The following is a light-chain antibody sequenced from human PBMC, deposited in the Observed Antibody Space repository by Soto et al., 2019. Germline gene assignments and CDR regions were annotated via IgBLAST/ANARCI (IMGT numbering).Light chain of an antibody. CDR2: GAS. CDR1: QSVSSN. CDR3: LQYLSIPRT. V-gene: IGKV3-15*01. J-gene: IGKJ1*01. Sequence: EIVMTQSQATLSVSPGERATLSRRASQSVSSNLAWYQQKPGQAPRLLIYGASTRATGIPARFSGSGSGTDFTLTISSLQAEDVALYYCLQYLSIPRTFGQGTKVAIK.